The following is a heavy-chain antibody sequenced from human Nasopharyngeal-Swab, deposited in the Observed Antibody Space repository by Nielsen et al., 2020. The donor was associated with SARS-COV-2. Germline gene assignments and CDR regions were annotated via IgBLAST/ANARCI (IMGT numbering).Heavy chain of an antibody. CDR1: GFTFDDYA. V-gene: IGHV3-9*01. CDR3: VRIGLYGMDV. J-gene: IGHJ6*02. CDR2: ISWNSGSI. D-gene: IGHD2/OR15-2a*01. Sequence: SLKISCTASGFTFDDYAMHWVRQAPGKGLEWVSGISWNSGSIGYGESVKGRFTISRDKAKSSLYLQMNAVRAEDTALYYCVRIGLYGMDVWGQGTTVTVSS.